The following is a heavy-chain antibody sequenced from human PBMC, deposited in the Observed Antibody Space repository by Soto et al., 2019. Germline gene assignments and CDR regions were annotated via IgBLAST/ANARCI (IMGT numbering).Heavy chain of an antibody. D-gene: IGHD2-2*01. J-gene: IGHJ1*01. CDR1: GGSISSGDYY. V-gene: IGHV4-30-4*01. CDR3: ARVRGSVNPSSPEYFQH. CDR2: IYYSGST. Sequence: SETLSLTCTVSGGSISSGDYYWSWIRQPPGKGLEWIGYIYYSGSTYYNPSLKSRVTISVDTSKNQFSLKLSSVTAADTAVYYCARVRGSVNPSSPEYFQHWGQGTLVTVS.